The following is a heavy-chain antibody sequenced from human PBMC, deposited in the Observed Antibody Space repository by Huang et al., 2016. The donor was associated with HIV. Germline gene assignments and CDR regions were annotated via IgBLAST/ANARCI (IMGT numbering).Heavy chain of an antibody. CDR1: GFILSNYG. D-gene: IGHD3-22*01. J-gene: IGHJ4*02. CDR3: ARGDYYDSSGYHPGYFDY. Sequence: VQLIESGGGVVQPGKSLRLSCATSGFILSNYGMPWVRQARGKCVKWLAVIRNDGMKKNYADSVRGRFTVGRDNGNNTLFLQMRSLGVDDTAVYYCARGDYYDSSGYHPGYFDYWGQGILVTVSS. CDR2: IRNDGMKK. V-gene: IGHV3-33*04.